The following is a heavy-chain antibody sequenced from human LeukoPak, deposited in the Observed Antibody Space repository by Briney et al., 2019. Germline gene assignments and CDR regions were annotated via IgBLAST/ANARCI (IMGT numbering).Heavy chain of an antibody. CDR1: GGSFRGYY. CDR2: INHSGST. J-gene: IGHJ4*02. CDR3: ARGRAVATISGGDPGGYYFDY. Sequence: PSETLSLTCAVYGGSFRGYYWSWIRQPPGKGLEWIGEINHSGSTNYNPSLKSRVTISVDTSKNQFSLKLSSVTAADTAVYYCARGRAVATISGGDPGGYYFDYWGQGTLVTVSS. V-gene: IGHV4-34*01. D-gene: IGHD5-12*01.